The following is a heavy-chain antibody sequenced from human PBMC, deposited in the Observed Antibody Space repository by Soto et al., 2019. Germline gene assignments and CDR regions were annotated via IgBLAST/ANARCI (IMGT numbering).Heavy chain of an antibody. V-gene: IGHV1-24*01. J-gene: IGHJ4*02. CDR2: FEPEDGET. Sequence: ASVKVSCKVSGYTLTELSMHWVRQAPGKGLEWMGGFEPEDGETIYAQKFQGRVTMTEDTSTDTAYMELSSLRSEDTAVYYCATRWELRWGMAFDYWGQGTLVTVSS. CDR3: ATRWELRWGMAFDY. D-gene: IGHD1-26*01. CDR1: GYTLTELS.